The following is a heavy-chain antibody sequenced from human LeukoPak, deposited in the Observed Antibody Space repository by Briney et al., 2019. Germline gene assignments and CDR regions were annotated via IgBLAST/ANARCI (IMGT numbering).Heavy chain of an antibody. V-gene: IGHV3-7*01. CDR3: ARERRDIAAAGRNDY. Sequence: PGGSLRLSCAASGFTFSSYWMSWVRQAPGKGLEWVANIKQDGSEKYYVDSVKGRFTISRDNAKNSLYLQMNSLRAEDTAVYYCARERRDIAAAGRNDYWGQGTLVTVSS. CDR1: GFTFSSYW. CDR2: IKQDGSEK. J-gene: IGHJ4*02. D-gene: IGHD6-13*01.